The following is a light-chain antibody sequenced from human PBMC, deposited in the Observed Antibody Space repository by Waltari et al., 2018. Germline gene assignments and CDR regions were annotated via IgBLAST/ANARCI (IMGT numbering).Light chain of an antibody. J-gene: IGKJ4*01. CDR1: QPINSN. Sequence: EIVMTQSPATLSVSPGERATLSCRASQPINSNLAWYQHKPGQAPRLLISGASTRASGIPARFSGSGSGTQFTLTINSLQSEDFAVYYCQQYNIRLTFGGGTKVDIK. CDR3: QQYNIRLT. CDR2: GAS. V-gene: IGKV3-15*01.